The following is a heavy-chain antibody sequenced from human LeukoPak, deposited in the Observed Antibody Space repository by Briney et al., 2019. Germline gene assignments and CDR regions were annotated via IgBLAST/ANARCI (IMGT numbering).Heavy chain of an antibody. CDR2: IWYDGSNK. V-gene: IGHV3-33*01. CDR1: GFTFSSYG. D-gene: IGHD6-13*01. J-gene: IGHJ4*02. Sequence: GRSLRLSCAASGFTFSSYGMHWVRQAPGKGLEWVAVIWYDGSNKYYADSVKGRFTISRDNSKNTLYLQMNSLRAEDTAVYYCATPSHDSCSWSPLDYWGQGTLVTVSS. CDR3: ATPSHDSCSWSPLDY.